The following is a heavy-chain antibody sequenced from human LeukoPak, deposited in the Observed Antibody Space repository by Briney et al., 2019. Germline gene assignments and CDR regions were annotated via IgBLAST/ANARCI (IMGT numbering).Heavy chain of an antibody. CDR1: GFTFSRCG. Sequence: GGSLRLSCAASGFTFSRCGMYWVRQAPGKGLEWVSFIRNDGSNEHYADSVKGRFTISRDNSKNTLYLQMNSLRAEDTALYYCAKDDRTGFGELSLYWGQGTLVTVSS. CDR2: IRNDGSNE. J-gene: IGHJ4*02. CDR3: AKDDRTGFGELSLY. V-gene: IGHV3-30*02. D-gene: IGHD3-10*01.